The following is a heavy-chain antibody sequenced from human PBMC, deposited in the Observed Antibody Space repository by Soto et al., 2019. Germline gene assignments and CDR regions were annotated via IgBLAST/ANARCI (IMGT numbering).Heavy chain of an antibody. CDR2: IYHSGST. CDR3: ASYRGALYFES. Sequence: PSETLSLTCAVSGGSISSSNWWSWVRQPPGKGLEWIGEIYHSGSTNYNPSLKSRVTISVDKSKNQFSLKLSSVTAADTAVYYCASYRGALYFESWGPGILVTVS. D-gene: IGHD3-16*01. V-gene: IGHV4-4*02. J-gene: IGHJ4*02. CDR1: GGSISSSNW.